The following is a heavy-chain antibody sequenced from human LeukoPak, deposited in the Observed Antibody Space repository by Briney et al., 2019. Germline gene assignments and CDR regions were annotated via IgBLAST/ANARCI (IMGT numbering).Heavy chain of an antibody. CDR2: IYTSGTT. Sequence: SETLSLTCSVSGGSISNSYWSWIRQPAGKGLEWIGRIYTSGTTHYNPSLKSRVTMSVDTSKNQFSLNLSSVTAADTAMYYCARVWWGRYYFDYWGQGTLVTVSS. J-gene: IGHJ4*02. CDR1: GGSISNSY. CDR3: ARVWWGRYYFDY. V-gene: IGHV4-4*07. D-gene: IGHD4/OR15-4a*01.